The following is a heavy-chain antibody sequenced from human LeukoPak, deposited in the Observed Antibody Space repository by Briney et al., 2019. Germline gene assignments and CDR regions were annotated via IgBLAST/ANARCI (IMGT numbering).Heavy chain of an antibody. CDR3: ARGHYYYGSGTYSPFYFDY. V-gene: IGHV4-4*07. D-gene: IGHD3-10*01. CDR1: GNSFGDYY. CDR2: LSTSGST. J-gene: IGHJ4*02. Sequence: PSETLSLTCTVSGNSFGDYYWSWIRQPAGKGLEWIGRLSTSGSTNYNPSLKSRVTMSIDTSKNHLSLNLSSVTAADSAVYYCARGHYYYGSGTYSPFYFDYWGQGTLVTVSS.